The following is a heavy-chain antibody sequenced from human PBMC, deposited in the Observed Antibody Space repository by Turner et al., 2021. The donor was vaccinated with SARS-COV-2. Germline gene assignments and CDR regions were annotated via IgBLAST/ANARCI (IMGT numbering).Heavy chain of an antibody. Sequence: QLQLQESGPGLVKPSETLSLPCTVSGGSISSSSYYWGWIRQPPGKGLEWIVSIYYSGSTYYNPSLKSRVTISVDTSKNQFSLKLSSVTAADTAVYYCAGEVVVLTTTHYGMDVWGQGTTVTVSS. CDR3: AGEVVVLTTTHYGMDV. D-gene: IGHD1-26*01. J-gene: IGHJ6*02. CDR2: IYYSGST. V-gene: IGHV4-39*01. CDR1: GGSISSSSYY.